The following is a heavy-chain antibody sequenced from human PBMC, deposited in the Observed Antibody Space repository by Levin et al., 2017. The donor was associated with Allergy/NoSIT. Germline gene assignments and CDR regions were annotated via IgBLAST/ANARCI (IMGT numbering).Heavy chain of an antibody. V-gene: IGHV3-23*01. D-gene: IGHD4-11*01. J-gene: IGHJ4*02. CDR1: GFTFSSYA. CDR3: AIGSTVTVNFDY. CDR2: ISGSGGST. Sequence: GGSLRLSCAASGFTFSSYAMSWVRQAPGKGLEWVSAISGSGGSTYYADSVKGRFTISRDNSKNTLYLQMNSLRAEDTAVYYCAIGSTVTVNFDYWGQGTLVTVSS.